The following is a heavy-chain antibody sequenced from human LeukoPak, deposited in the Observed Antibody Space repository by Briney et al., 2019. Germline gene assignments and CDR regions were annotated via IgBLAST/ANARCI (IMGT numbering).Heavy chain of an antibody. CDR3: ASRKPHYYDSSGFVDY. CDR2: ISGSGGST. V-gene: IGHV3-23*01. J-gene: IGHJ4*02. CDR1: GFTFSSYA. Sequence: GGSLRLSCAASGFTFSSYAMSWVRQAPGKGLEWVSGISGSGGSTYYADSVKGRFTISRDNSKNTLYLQMNSLRAEDTAVYYCASRKPHYYDSSGFVDYWGQGTLITVSS. D-gene: IGHD3-22*01.